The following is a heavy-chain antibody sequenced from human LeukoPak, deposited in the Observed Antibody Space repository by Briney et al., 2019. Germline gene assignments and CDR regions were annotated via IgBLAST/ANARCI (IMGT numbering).Heavy chain of an antibody. J-gene: IGHJ4*02. CDR1: GFTFDDYG. CDR3: ARAVLLWFGEAGYFDY. V-gene: IGHV3-20*04. CDR2: INWNGGST. Sequence: GGSLRLSCAASGFTFDDYGMSWVRQAPGKGLEWVSGINWNGGSTGYADSVKGRFTISRDNAKNSLYLQMNSLRAEDTAVYYCARAVLLWFGEAGYFDYWGQGTLVTVSS. D-gene: IGHD3-10*01.